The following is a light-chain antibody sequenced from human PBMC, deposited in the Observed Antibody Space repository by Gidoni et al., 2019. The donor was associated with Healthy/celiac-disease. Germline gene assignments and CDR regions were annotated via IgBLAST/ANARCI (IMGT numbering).Light chain of an antibody. CDR1: QSISSY. CDR3: QQSYSTPPYT. CDR2: AAS. J-gene: IGKJ2*01. Sequence: DIQMTQSPSSLSASVGDRVTITCRASQSISSYLNWYQQHPGKAPQLLIYAASSLQSGVPSRFSGSGSGTDFTLTISSLQPEDFATYYCQQSYSTPPYTFGQGTKLEIK. V-gene: IGKV1-39*01.